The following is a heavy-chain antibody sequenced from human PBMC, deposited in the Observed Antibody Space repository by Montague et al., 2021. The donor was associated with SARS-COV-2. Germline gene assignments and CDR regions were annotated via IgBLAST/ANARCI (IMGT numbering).Heavy chain of an antibody. V-gene: IGHV4-59*08. CDR3: ARHLAVGTSGFDI. CDR1: GGSINNYC. Sequence: SETLSLTCTVSGGSINNYCWSWIWQPPEKGSEWIAFIHYTGSANYNPSLKSRATISVDPYKNQCSLKLTSVTAADAALYYCARHLAVGTSGFDIWGQGTMVTVSS. J-gene: IGHJ3*02. CDR2: IHYTGSA. D-gene: IGHD6-19*01.